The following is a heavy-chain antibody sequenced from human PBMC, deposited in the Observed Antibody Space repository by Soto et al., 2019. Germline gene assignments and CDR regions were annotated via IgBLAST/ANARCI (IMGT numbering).Heavy chain of an antibody. CDR2: ISEGGGRS. CDR1: GFTFSNYA. J-gene: IGHJ4*02. CDR3: AIAYLVWSSEQPNDFDY. D-gene: IGHD3-16*01. Sequence: EVQLLDSGGGLVQPGGSLRLSCAASGFTFSNYAMPWVRQGPGKGLEWVPGISEGGGRSYYADSVKGRFTISRANSKSTLYLQMNRLRAEDTAVYYCAIAYLVWSSEQPNDFDYWGQGTLVTVSS. V-gene: IGHV3-23*01.